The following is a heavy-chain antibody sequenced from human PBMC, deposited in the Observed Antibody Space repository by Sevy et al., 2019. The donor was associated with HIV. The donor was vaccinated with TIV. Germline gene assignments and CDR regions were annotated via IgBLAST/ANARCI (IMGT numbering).Heavy chain of an antibody. Sequence: GGSLRLSCAASGFTFNTYWMHWVRQAPGKGLIWVSRVNTDGTFTTYADSVKGRFTISRDNAKNTVYLQMNSLRVEDTAVYHCARGIRDWAGIDYWGQGTLVTVSS. J-gene: IGHJ4*02. CDR2: VNTDGTFT. CDR1: GFTFNTYW. CDR3: ARGIRDWAGIDY. D-gene: IGHD3-3*02. V-gene: IGHV3-74*01.